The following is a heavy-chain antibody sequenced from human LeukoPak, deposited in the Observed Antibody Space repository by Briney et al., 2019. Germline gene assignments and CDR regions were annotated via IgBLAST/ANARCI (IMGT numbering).Heavy chain of an antibody. J-gene: IGHJ6*02. CDR1: GYTFTGYY. CDR2: MNPNSGNT. D-gene: IGHD4-23*01. Sequence: GASVKVSCKASGYTFTGYYMHWVRQAPGQGLEWMGWMNPNSGNTGYAQKFQGRVTMTRNTSISTAYMELSSLRSEDTAVYYCARAVNYYYYGMDVWGQGTTVTVSS. CDR3: ARAVNYYYYGMDV. V-gene: IGHV1-8*02.